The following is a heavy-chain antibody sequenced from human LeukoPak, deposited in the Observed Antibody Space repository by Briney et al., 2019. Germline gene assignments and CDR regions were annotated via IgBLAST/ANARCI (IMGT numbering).Heavy chain of an antibody. CDR2: INSDGSST. D-gene: IGHD6-6*01. CDR3: ARVVRPYGAEYFQH. Sequence: PGGSLRLSCAASGFTFSSYWMHWVRQAPGKGLVWVSRINSDGSSTSYADSVKGRFTISRDNAKNTLYLQMNSLRAEDTAVYYCARVVRPYGAEYFQHWGQGTLVTVPS. V-gene: IGHV3-74*01. CDR1: GFTFSSYW. J-gene: IGHJ1*01.